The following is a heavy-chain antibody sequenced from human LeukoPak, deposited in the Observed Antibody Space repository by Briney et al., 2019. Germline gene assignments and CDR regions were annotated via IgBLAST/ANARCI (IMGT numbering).Heavy chain of an antibody. J-gene: IGHJ6*02. CDR1: GYTFTSYG. V-gene: IGHV1-18*01. D-gene: IGHD3-10*01. CDR3: AGEKCYGSGMEFYYYGMDV. CDR2: ISAYNGNT. Sequence: ASVKVSCKASGYTFTSYGISWVRQAPGQGLEWMGWISAYNGNTNYAQKLQGRVTMTADTSTSTAYMELRSLRSDDTAVYYCAGEKCYGSGMEFYYYGMDVWGQGTTVTVSS.